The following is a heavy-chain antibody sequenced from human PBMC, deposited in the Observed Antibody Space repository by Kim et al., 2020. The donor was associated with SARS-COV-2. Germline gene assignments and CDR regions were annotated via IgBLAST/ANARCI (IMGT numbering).Heavy chain of an antibody. V-gene: IGHV6-1*01. D-gene: IGHD3-22*01. CDR2: KWYN. CDR3: AGGLLRSGMDV. Sequence: KWYNDYAPSVKSRTTIHPDTSKNQFSLQLNSVTPGDTAVYYCAGGLLRSGMDVWGQGTTVTVSS. J-gene: IGHJ6*02.